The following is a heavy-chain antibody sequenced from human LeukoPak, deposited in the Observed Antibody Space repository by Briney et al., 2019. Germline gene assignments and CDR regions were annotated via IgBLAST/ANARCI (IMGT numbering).Heavy chain of an antibody. CDR2: IKQDGSEK. CDR1: KFTFSRSW. J-gene: IGHJ3*02. CDR3: ARQLTGEVAFDI. Sequence: PGWSLRLSCAASKFTFSRSWMNWVRQDPGKGLEWVASIKQDGSEKYYVDSVKGRFSISRDNAKNSMSLQMNSLRADDTAVYYCARQLTGEVAFDIWGQGTMVTVSS. V-gene: IGHV3-7*05. D-gene: IGHD7-27*01.